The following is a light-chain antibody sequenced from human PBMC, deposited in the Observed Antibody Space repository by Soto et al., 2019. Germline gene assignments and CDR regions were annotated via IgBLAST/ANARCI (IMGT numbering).Light chain of an antibody. Sequence: DIVMTXSPDSXXXSLXXXATXXXXXSQXXXSSSNNRNYLAWYQQKPGQPPKLLIFWASTRESGVPDRFSGSGSGTDFTLTISSLQAEDVAVYYCQQYYSSPLTFGGGTKVDIK. CDR3: QQYYSSPLT. V-gene: IGKV4-1*01. J-gene: IGKJ4*01. CDR1: QXXXSSSNNRNY. CDR2: WAS.